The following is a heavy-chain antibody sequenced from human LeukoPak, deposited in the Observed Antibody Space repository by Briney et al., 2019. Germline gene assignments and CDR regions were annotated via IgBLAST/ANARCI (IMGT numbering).Heavy chain of an antibody. Sequence: GGSLRLSCAASGFTFSSYAMSWVRQAPGKGLEWVSAISGSGGSTYYADSVKGRFTISRDNSKNTLYLQMNSLRAEDTAVYYCASRRQSIVVVPAANPYSQFDYWGQGTLVTVSS. V-gene: IGHV3-23*01. CDR3: ASRRQSIVVVPAANPYSQFDY. J-gene: IGHJ4*02. CDR1: GFTFSSYA. CDR2: ISGSGGST. D-gene: IGHD2-2*01.